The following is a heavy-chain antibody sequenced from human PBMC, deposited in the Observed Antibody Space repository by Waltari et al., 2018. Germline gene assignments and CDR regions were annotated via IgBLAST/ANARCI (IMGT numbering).Heavy chain of an antibody. V-gene: IGHV3-23*04. CDR2: ISGSGADT. Sequence: EANLAESGGGLVQPGGSLRLSCTASGFRFRLYGMSWVRRAPGKGLEWVSAISGSGADTFYADSVKDRFVISRDNSKNTVFLEMNSLRAEDTALYYCAKDPPGSYYEGFDEWGQGTMVTVSS. D-gene: IGHD1-26*01. CDR3: AKDPPGSYYEGFDE. CDR1: GFRFRLYG. J-gene: IGHJ3*01.